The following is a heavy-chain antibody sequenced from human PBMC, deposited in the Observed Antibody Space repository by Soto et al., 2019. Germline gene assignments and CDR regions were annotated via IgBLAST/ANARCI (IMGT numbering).Heavy chain of an antibody. J-gene: IGHJ5*02. D-gene: IGHD4-17*01. Sequence: QVQLQESGPGLVRPSQTLSLTCTVSGGSLNSGGYFWSWIRQVPGKGLEWIGYVYSGDIAYYNPSLQSRVTISLDTSKKQFSLTLTSATAADTAIYFCAREVMTSVTRGWFDPWGQGTLVTVSS. CDR1: GGSLNSGGYF. V-gene: IGHV4-31*03. CDR3: AREVMTSVTRGWFDP. CDR2: VYSGDIA.